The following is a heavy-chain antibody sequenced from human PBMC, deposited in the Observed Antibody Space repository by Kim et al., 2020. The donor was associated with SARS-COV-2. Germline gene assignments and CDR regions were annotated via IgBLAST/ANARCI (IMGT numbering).Heavy chain of an antibody. J-gene: IGHJ6*02. CDR2: INTHTRDP. V-gene: IGHV7-4-1*02. Sequence: ASVKVSCKASGYTFTNYAIHWVRQAPGQGLEWVGWINTHTRDPGYAQGFTGRFVFSLDTSISTAYLQINSLKTEDSAVYYCARDGGTGWSRLAWGQGTTV. CDR1: GYTFTNYA. CDR3: ARDGGTGWSRLA. D-gene: IGHD6-19*01.